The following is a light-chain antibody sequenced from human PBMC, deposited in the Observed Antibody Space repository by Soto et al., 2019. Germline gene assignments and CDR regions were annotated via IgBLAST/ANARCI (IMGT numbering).Light chain of an antibody. Sequence: DIQMTQSPSSLSASVGDRVIITCRASQSINSFLNWYQQKPGKAPKLLIYAASNLQSGVPSRFSGSGSGTDFTLTISSLQPEDFATYYCQHSYSTPYTFGQGTKLEIK. V-gene: IGKV1-39*01. CDR1: QSINSF. CDR2: AAS. CDR3: QHSYSTPYT. J-gene: IGKJ2*01.